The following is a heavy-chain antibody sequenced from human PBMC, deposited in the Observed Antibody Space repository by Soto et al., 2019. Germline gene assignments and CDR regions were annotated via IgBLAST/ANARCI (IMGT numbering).Heavy chain of an antibody. CDR3: ARHWYSSGNNCFDT. J-gene: IGHJ5*01. D-gene: IGHD1-26*01. V-gene: IGHV4-39*01. Sequence: SHTNTVADGNIINSTYYWARKRQPPGKGLEWIGSIYYSGSTYYNPSLKSQVTISVDTSKTQFSLKLSSVTAADTALYFCARHWYSSGNNCFDTCGQGPVGTGSS. CDR1: DGNIINSTYY. CDR2: IYYSGST.